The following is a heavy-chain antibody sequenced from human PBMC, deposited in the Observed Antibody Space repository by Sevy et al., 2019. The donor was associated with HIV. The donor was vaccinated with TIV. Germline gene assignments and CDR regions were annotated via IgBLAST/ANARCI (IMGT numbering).Heavy chain of an antibody. Sequence: GGSLRPSCAASGFTFSSYAMHWVRQAPGKGLEWVAVISYDGSNKYYADSVKGRFTISRDNSKNTLYLQMNSLRAEDTAVYYCARVASIWNDGDAFDIWGQGTMVTVSS. CDR2: ISYDGSNK. J-gene: IGHJ3*02. D-gene: IGHD1-1*01. CDR1: GFTFSSYA. V-gene: IGHV3-30-3*01. CDR3: ARVASIWNDGDAFDI.